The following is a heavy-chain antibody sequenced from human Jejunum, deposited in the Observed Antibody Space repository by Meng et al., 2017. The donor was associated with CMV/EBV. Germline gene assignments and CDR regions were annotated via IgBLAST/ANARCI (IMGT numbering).Heavy chain of an antibody. Sequence: NLRSYGVKWVRQAPGKGLEWVSVISSGSFSLYYADSVRGRFTISRDDAKDSVFLQMDSLRAEDTAVYYCASLSIPGAIFYYGMDVWGQGTTVTVSS. CDR2: ISSGSFSL. D-gene: IGHD3-10*01. V-gene: IGHV3-21*01. CDR3: ASLSIPGAIFYYGMDV. CDR1: NLRSYG. J-gene: IGHJ6*02.